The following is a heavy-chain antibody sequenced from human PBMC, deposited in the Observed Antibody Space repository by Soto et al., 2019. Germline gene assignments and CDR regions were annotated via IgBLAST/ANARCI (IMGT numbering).Heavy chain of an antibody. J-gene: IGHJ6*02. CDR2: INPSGGST. CDR3: ARSWGFWSGWTTRYYYYGMDV. Sequence: ASVKVSCKASGYTFTSYYMHWVRQAPGQGLEWMGIINPSGGSTSYAQKFQGRVTMTRDTSTSTVYMELSSLRSEGTAVYYCARSWGFWSGWTTRYYYYGMDVWGQGTTVTVSS. CDR1: GYTFTSYY. V-gene: IGHV1-46*01. D-gene: IGHD3-3*01.